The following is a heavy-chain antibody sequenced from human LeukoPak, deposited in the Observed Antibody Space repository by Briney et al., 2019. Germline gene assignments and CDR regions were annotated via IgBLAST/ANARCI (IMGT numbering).Heavy chain of an antibody. CDR2: ISSSGSTI. V-gene: IGHV3-48*03. D-gene: IGHD3-10*01. CDR1: GFSFSSYE. J-gene: IGHJ6*03. CDR3: AKDPARLWFGELSRRHYYMDV. Sequence: GGSLRLSCAASGFSFSSYEMNWVRQAPGKGLEWISYISSSGSTIYSADSVKGRFTMSRDNSKNTLYLQMSSLRAEDTAVYYCAKDPARLWFGELSRRHYYMDVWGKGTTVTISS.